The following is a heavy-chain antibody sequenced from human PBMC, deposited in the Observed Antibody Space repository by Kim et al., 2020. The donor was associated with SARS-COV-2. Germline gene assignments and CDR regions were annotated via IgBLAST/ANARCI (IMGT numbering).Heavy chain of an antibody. D-gene: IGHD6-13*01. V-gene: IGHV4-31*03. CDR1: GGSISSGGHY. J-gene: IGHJ6*02. Sequence: SETLSLTCTVSGGSISSGGHYWNWIRQQPGKGLEWIGYIYYSGATYYNPSLKSRITISVDTSKNQFSLKLTSVTAADTAVYYCARDDSEQQGKLYYHGMDVWGQGTTVTVSS. CDR3: ARDDSEQQGKLYYHGMDV. CDR2: IYYSGAT.